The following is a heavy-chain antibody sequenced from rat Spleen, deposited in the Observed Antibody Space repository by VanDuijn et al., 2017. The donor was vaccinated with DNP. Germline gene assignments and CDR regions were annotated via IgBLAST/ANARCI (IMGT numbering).Heavy chain of an antibody. V-gene: IGHV2S75*01. CDR1: GFSLTNFG. Sequence: QVQLKESGPVLVQASETLSLTCTVSGFSLTNFGVIWVRQSPGKGLEWMGIIWGHGDTDYNSALRSRLSINRETSKSQVFLHLNSLQTDDTAIYYCTREGGGQGVMVTVSS. CDR2: IWGHGDT. CDR3: TREG. J-gene: IGHJ2*01.